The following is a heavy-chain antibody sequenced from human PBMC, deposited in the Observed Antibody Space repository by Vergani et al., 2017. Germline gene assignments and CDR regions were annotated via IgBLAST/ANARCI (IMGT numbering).Heavy chain of an antibody. Sequence: EVLLVESGGGLVQPGESLRLSCTASGFTFSDFWMTWVRQVPGKGLEWVANIMPDGSATMYADSLRGRFSISRDNAKNSLNLHMSSLRVEDTAVYFCAKSGFVGAFETWGQGTMVTVSS. CDR3: AKSGFVGAFET. V-gene: IGHV3-7*01. J-gene: IGHJ3*02. D-gene: IGHD6-6*01. CDR1: GFTFSDFW. CDR2: IMPDGSAT.